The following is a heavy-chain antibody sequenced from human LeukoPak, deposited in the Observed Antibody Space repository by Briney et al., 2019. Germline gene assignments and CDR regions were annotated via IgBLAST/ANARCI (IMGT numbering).Heavy chain of an antibody. J-gene: IGHJ3*02. CDR1: GFTFSSYW. D-gene: IGHD6-13*01. CDR2: INTDGSST. CDR3: ARGGSSQDAFDI. V-gene: IGHV3-74*01. Sequence: LTGGSLRLSCAASGFTFSSYWMHWVRQAPGKGLVWVSRINTDGSSTSYADSVKGRFTISRDNAKNTLYLQMNSLRAEDTAVYYCARGGSSQDAFDIWGQGTMVTVSS.